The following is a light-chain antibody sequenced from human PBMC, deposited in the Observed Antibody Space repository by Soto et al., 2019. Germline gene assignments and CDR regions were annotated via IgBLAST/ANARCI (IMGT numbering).Light chain of an antibody. V-gene: IGLV1-47*02. CDR2: TNN. CDR3: ATWDDSLSAFYV. CDR1: SSNIGSNY. J-gene: IGLJ1*01. Sequence: QSVLTQPPSASGTPGLRVTISCSGSSSNIGSNYVYWYQQLPGTAPKLLIYTNNQRPSGVPDRFSGSKSGTSASLAISGLRSEDEADYYCATWDDSLSAFYVFGTGTKLTVL.